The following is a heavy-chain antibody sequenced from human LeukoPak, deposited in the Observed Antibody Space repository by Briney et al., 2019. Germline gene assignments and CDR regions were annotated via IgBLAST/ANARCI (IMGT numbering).Heavy chain of an antibody. J-gene: IGHJ4*02. CDR2: ISGSGGST. CDR1: GFTFSSYA. Sequence: GGSLRLSCAASGFTFSSYAMSWVRQAPGKGLEWVSAISGSGGSTYYADSVKGRFTISRDNSKNTLYLQMNSLRAEDTAVYYCAKDMHDIVVVPAAMPWDYWGQGTLVTVSS. CDR3: AKDMHDIVVVPAAMPWDY. V-gene: IGHV3-23*01. D-gene: IGHD2-2*01.